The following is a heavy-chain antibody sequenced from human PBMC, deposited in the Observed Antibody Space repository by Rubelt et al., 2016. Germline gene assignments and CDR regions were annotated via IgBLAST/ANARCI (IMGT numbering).Heavy chain of an antibody. CDR2: IIPIFGTA. CDR3: ARVQIGGSYPVD. J-gene: IGHJ4*02. Sequence: QVQLVQSGAEVKKPGSSVKVSCKASGGTFSSYAISWVRQAPGQGLEWMGGIIPIFGTANYAQKFQGRVTITADETTGTPYLEVGSLRAEDTAVYDCARVQIGGSYPVDWGQGTLVTVSS. D-gene: IGHD5-18*01. CDR1: GGTFSSYA. V-gene: IGHV1-69*12.